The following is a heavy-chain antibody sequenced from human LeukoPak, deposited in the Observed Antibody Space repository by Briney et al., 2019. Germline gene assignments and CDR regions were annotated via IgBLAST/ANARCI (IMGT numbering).Heavy chain of an antibody. V-gene: IGHV3-48*03. CDR3: ARDRGYSYGFYDY. CDR2: ISSSGSTI. J-gene: IGHJ4*02. D-gene: IGHD5-18*01. Sequence: GGSLRLSCAASGFTFSSYEMNWVRQAPGEGLEWVSYISSSGSTIYYADSVKGRFTISRDNAKNSLYLQMNSLRAEDTAVYYCARDRGYSYGFYDYWGQGTLVTVSS. CDR1: GFTFSSYE.